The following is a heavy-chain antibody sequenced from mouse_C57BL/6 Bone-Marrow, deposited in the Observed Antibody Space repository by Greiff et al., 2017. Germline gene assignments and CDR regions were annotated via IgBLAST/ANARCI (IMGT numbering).Heavy chain of an antibody. V-gene: IGHV5-17*01. J-gene: IGHJ2*01. D-gene: IGHD2-3*01. CDR2: ISSCSSTI. CDR1: GFTFSDYG. CDR3: AKGGYYGVDY. Sequence: EVKLLESGGGLVKPGVSLKLSCAASGFTFSDYGMHWVRQAPEKGLEWVAYISSCSSTIYYADTVKGRFTISRDNAKNTLYLEMTSLRSTETAMTDYAKGGYYGVDYWGQGTTLTVSA.